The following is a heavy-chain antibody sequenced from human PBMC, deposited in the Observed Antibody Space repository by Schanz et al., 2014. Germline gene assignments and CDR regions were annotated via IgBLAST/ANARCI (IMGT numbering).Heavy chain of an antibody. CDR2: IYMDGSGR. J-gene: IGHJ6*02. CDR1: GFTFSRYW. CDR3: ARDNRQCSGPCSGGSCHPCGMDV. V-gene: IGHV3-74*01. Sequence: VQLVESGGGVVQPGGSLRLSCAASGFTFSRYWMQGVRQAPGKGLVWVSLIYMDGSGRDYVSSVNGRFTVSRDNAKNTLYLQMDSLRAEDTAVYYCARDNRQCSGPCSGGSCHPCGMDVWGQGTTXIVSS. D-gene: IGHD2-15*01.